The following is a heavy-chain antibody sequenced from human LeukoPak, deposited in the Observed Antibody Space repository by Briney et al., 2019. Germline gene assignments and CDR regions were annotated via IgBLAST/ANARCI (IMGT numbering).Heavy chain of an antibody. D-gene: IGHD6-13*01. Sequence: KPSETLSLTCAVYGGSFSGYYWSWIRQPPGKGLEWIGEINHSGSTNYNPSLKSRVTISVDTSKNQFSLKLSSVTAADTAVYYCARHGIRGAAASFDYWGQGTLVTVSS. J-gene: IGHJ4*02. CDR2: INHSGST. V-gene: IGHV4-34*01. CDR3: ARHGIRGAAASFDY. CDR1: GGSFSGYY.